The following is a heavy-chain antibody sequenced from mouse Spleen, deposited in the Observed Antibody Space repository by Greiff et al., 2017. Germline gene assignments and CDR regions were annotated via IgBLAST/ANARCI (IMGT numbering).Heavy chain of an antibody. CDR2: IHPSDSDT. J-gene: IGHJ4*01. Sequence: QVQLQQPGAELVKPGASVKVSCKASGYTFTSYWMHWVKQRPGQGLEWIGRIHPSDSDTNYNQKFKGKATLTVDKSSSTAYMQLSSLTSEDSAVYYCAMPSYSNYEEGAMDYWGQGTSVTVSS. V-gene: IGHV1-74*01. D-gene: IGHD2-5*01. CDR3: AMPSYSNYEEGAMDY. CDR1: GYTFTSYW.